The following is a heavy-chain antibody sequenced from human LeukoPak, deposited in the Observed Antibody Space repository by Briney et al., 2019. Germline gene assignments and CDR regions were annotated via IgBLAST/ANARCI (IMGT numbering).Heavy chain of an antibody. D-gene: IGHD6-19*01. CDR3: AHSPPLGSSGWYFYFDY. CDR1: GGSISSSSYY. CDR2: IYYSGST. V-gene: IGHV4-39*07. Sequence: MASETLSLTCTVSGGSISSSSYYWGWIRQPPGKGLEWIGSIYYSGSTYYNPSLKSRVTISVDTSKNQFSLKLSSVTAADTAVYYCAHSPPLGSSGWYFYFDYWGQGTLVTVSS. J-gene: IGHJ4*02.